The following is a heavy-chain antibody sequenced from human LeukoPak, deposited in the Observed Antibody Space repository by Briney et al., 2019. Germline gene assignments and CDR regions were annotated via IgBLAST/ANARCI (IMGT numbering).Heavy chain of an antibody. CDR1: GGSITNTNYY. CDR2: LFYSGST. Sequence: SETLSLTCTVSGGSITNTNYYWGWIRQPPEKGLEYIGSLFYSGSTSYNPSLKSRVTMSIDTSKNHLSLKLNSVTAADTAVYYCAGFFVGEYYGSGYYFDDWGQGTLVTVTS. CDR3: AGFFVGEYYGSGYYFDD. D-gene: IGHD3-10*01. V-gene: IGHV4-39*02. J-gene: IGHJ4*02.